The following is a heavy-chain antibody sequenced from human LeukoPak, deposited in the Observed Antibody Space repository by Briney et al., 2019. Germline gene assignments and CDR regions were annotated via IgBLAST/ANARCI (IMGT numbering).Heavy chain of an antibody. CDR3: ARDVYYYGSGSKVGAFDI. CDR1: GFTFSSYW. J-gene: IGHJ3*02. CDR2: INSDGSST. V-gene: IGHV3-74*01. D-gene: IGHD3-10*01. Sequence: GGSLRLSCAASGFTFSSYWVHWVRQAPGKGLVWVSRINSDGSSTSYADSVKGRFTISRDNAKNTLYLQMNSLRAEDTAVYYCARDVYYYGSGSKVGAFDIWGQGTMVTVSS.